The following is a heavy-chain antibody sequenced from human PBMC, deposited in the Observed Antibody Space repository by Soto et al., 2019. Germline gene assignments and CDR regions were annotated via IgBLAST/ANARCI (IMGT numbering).Heavy chain of an antibody. J-gene: IGHJ4*02. CDR1: GGTSSSYT. D-gene: IGHD1-26*01. Sequence: QVQLVQSGAEVKKPGSSVKVSCKASGGTSSSYTISWVRQAPGQGLEWMGRIIPILGIANYAQKFQGRVTITADKSTSTAYMELSSLRSEDTAVYYCARDGSGSYSYDYWGQGTLVTVSS. V-gene: IGHV1-69*08. CDR3: ARDGSGSYSYDY. CDR2: IIPILGIA.